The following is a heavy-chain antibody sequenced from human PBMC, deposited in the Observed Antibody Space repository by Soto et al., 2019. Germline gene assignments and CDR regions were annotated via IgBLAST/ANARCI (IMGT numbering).Heavy chain of an antibody. J-gene: IGHJ6*02. CDR1: GFTFSSYA. V-gene: IGHV3-30-3*01. D-gene: IGHD1-7*01. CDR3: AREGVYNWNYPYYYYGMDV. CDR2: ISYDGSNK. Sequence: PGGSLRLSCAASGFTFSSYAMHWVRQAPGKGLEWVAVISYDGSNKYYADSVKGRFTISRDNSKNTLYLQMNSLRAEDTAVYYCAREGVYNWNYPYYYYGMDVWGQGTTVTVSS.